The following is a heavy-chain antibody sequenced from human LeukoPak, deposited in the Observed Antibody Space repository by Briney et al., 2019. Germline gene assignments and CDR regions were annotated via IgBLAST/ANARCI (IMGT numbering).Heavy chain of an antibody. J-gene: IGHJ3*02. CDR1: GGSISSHY. V-gene: IGHV4-59*11. Sequence: SETLSLTCNVSGGSISSHYWSWIRQPPGKGLEWIGYIYYSGSTNYNPSLKSRVTISVNTSKNQFSLRLSSVTAADTAVYYCARWNPAASAFDIWGQGTRVTVSS. D-gene: IGHD1-1*01. CDR2: IYYSGST. CDR3: ARWNPAASAFDI.